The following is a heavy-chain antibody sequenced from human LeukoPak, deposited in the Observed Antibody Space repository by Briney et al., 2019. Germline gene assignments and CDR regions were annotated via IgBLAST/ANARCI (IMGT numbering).Heavy chain of an antibody. CDR2: IYCSGST. J-gene: IGHJ6*02. D-gene: IGHD3-10*01. CDR1: GGSISSYY. V-gene: IGHV4-59*12. Sequence: PSETLSLTCTVSGGSISSYYWSWIRQPPGKGLEWIGYIYCSGSTNYNPSLKSRVTISVDTSKNQFSLKLNSVTAADTAVYYCASRPFYYGSGSLDGMDVWGQGTTVTVSS. CDR3: ASRPFYYGSGSLDGMDV.